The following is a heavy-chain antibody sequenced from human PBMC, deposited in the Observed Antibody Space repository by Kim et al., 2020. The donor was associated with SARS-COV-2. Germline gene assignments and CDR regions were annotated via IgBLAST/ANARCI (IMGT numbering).Heavy chain of an antibody. J-gene: IGHJ5*02. Sequence: YYADSVKGRFTISRDNAKNSLYLQMNSLRAEDTAVYYCARGRRYSSGWYHWGQGTLVTVSS. D-gene: IGHD6-19*01. CDR3: ARGRRYSSGWYH. V-gene: IGHV3-48*04.